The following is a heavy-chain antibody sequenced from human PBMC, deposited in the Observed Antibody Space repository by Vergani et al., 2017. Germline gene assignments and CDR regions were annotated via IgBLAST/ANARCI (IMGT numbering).Heavy chain of an antibody. CDR3: ARDEWRLSSSWYEVDYYYYGMDV. Sequence: QVQLQESGPGLVKPSQTLSLTCTVSGGSISSGSYYWSWIRQPAGKGLEWIGRIYTSGSTNYNPSLKSRVTISVDTSKNQFSLKLSSVTAADTAVYYCARDEWRLSSSWYEVDYYYYGMDVWGQGTTVTVSS. CDR1: GGSISSGSYY. D-gene: IGHD6-13*01. CDR2: IYTSGST. V-gene: IGHV4-61*02. J-gene: IGHJ6*02.